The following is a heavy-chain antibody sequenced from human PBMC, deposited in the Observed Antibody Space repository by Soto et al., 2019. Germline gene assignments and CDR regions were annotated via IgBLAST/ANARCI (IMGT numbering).Heavy chain of an antibody. CDR1: GYTFTSYG. V-gene: IGHV1-18*01. CDR3: PRDPGYSTTWHQAFDI. D-gene: IGHD6-13*01. J-gene: IGHJ3*02. CDR2: ISTYNGNT. Sequence: QVQLVQSGAEVKKPGASVKVSCRASGYTFTSYGISWLRQAPGHGPEWMGRISTYNGNTNYVQKLQGRVNMTTDTSSNTAYLELRSLRYDDTAVYYCPRDPGYSTTWHQAFDIWGQGTMVTVSS.